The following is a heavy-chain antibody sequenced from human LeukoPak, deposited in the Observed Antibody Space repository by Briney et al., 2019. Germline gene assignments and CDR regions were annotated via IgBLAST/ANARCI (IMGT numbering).Heavy chain of an antibody. D-gene: IGHD3-22*01. CDR3: ARAPRHYYYDSSGYHREWAFDI. J-gene: IGHJ3*02. CDR2: ISGSGGST. V-gene: IGHV3-23*01. CDR1: GFTFSSYG. Sequence: GGSLRLSCAASGFTFSSYGMSWVRQAPGKGLEWVSAISGSGGSTYYADSVKGRFTISRDNAKNSLYLQMNSLRAEDTALYYCARAPRHYYYDSSGYHREWAFDIWGQGTMVTVSS.